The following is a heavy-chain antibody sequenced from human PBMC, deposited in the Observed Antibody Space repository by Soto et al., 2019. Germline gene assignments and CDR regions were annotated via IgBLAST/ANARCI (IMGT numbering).Heavy chain of an antibody. V-gene: IGHV4-31*03. Sequence: PSETLSLTCTVSGGSISSGGYYWSWIRQHPGKGLEWIGYIYYSGSTYYNPSLKSRVTISVDTSKNQFSLKLSSVTAADTAVYYCARDRGERRYFDWLLTGAPYNWFDPWGQGTLVTVSS. CDR3: ARDRGERRYFDWLLTGAPYNWFDP. D-gene: IGHD3-9*01. CDR2: IYYSGST. J-gene: IGHJ5*02. CDR1: GGSISSGGYY.